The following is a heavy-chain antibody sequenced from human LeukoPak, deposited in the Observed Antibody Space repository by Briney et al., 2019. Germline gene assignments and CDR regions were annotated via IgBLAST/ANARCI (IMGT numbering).Heavy chain of an antibody. CDR2: IYHSGST. D-gene: IGHD7-27*01. CDR3: ARVELTGDPRGAFDI. CDR1: GGCISSGGYY. J-gene: IGHJ3*02. Sequence: SQTLSLTCTVSGGCISSGGYYWSWIRQPPGKGLEWIGYIYHSGSTYYNPSLKSRVTISVDRSKNQFSLKLSSVTAADTAVYYCARVELTGDPRGAFDIWGQGTMVTVSS. V-gene: IGHV4-30-2*01.